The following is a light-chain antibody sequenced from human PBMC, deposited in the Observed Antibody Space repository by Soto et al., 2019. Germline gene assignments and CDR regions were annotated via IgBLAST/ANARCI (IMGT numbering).Light chain of an antibody. J-gene: IGKJ5*01. CDR3: QQSYSTPPIT. V-gene: IGKV1-39*01. Sequence: DIQMTQSPSSLSASVGDSVTITCRASQSISSYLNWYQQKPGKAPKLLICAASSLQSGVPSRFSGSGSGTDFTLTISSLQPEDFATYYCQQSYSTPPITFSQGTRLEIK. CDR1: QSISSY. CDR2: AAS.